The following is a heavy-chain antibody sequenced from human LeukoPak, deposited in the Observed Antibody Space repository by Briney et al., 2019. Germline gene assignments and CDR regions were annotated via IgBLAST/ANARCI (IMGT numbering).Heavy chain of an antibody. CDR2: IYHSGST. Sequence: PSQTLSLTCTVSGGSISSGGYYWSWIRQPPGKGLEWIGYIYHSGSTYYNPSLKSRVTISVDRSKNQFSLKLSSVTAADTAVYYCAVTSWSAFDIWGQGTMVTVSS. D-gene: IGHD2-2*01. V-gene: IGHV4-30-2*01. CDR1: GGSISSGGYY. CDR3: AVTSWSAFDI. J-gene: IGHJ3*02.